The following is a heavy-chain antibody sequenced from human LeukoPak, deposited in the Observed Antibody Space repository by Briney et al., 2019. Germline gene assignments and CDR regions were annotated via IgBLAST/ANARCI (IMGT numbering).Heavy chain of an antibody. J-gene: IGHJ4*02. CDR1: GGTFSSYA. CDR3: ASPHDYGDFGRFDY. V-gene: IGHV1-69*05. Sequence: SVKVSCRASGGTFSSYAISWVRQAPGQGLEWMGGIIPIFGTANYAQKFQGRVTMTRNTSISTAYMELSSLRSEDTAVYYCASPHDYGDFGRFDYWGQGTLVTVSS. CDR2: IIPIFGTA. D-gene: IGHD4-17*01.